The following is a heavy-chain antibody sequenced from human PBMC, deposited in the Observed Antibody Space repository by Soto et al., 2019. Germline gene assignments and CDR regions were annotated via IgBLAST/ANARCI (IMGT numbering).Heavy chain of an antibody. V-gene: IGHV4-31*03. CDR1: GGSISSGGYY. CDR3: ARHFSVDYFDY. J-gene: IGHJ4*02. Sequence: PSETLSLTCTVSGGSISSGGYYWSWIRQHPGKGLEWIGYIYYSGSTYYNPSLKSRVTISVDTSKNQSSLKLSSVTAADTAVYYCARHFSVDYFDYWGQGALVTVSS. CDR2: IYYSGST.